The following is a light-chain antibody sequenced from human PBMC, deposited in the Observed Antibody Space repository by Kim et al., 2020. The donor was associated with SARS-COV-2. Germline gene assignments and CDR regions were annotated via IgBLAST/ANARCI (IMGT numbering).Light chain of an antibody. Sequence: QSALTQPRSVSASPGQSVTISCTGTSSDVGGYNYVSWYQHHPGKAPKLMIYDVSKRPSGVPDRFSGSKSGNTASLTVSGLQAEDEADYYCCSYAGSYTFVLFGGGTQLTVL. CDR1: SSDVGGYNY. CDR2: DVS. J-gene: IGLJ2*01. CDR3: CSYAGSYTFVL. V-gene: IGLV2-11*01.